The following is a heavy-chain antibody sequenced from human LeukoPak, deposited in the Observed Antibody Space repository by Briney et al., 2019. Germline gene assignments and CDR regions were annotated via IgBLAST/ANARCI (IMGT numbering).Heavy chain of an antibody. D-gene: IGHD4-17*01. CDR3: ANEIRPNDY. V-gene: IGHV3-30*18. J-gene: IGHJ4*02. CDR2: ISYDGNIK. CDR1: GFTFSSNG. Sequence: GGSLRLSCAASGFTFSSNGMHWVRQAPGKGLEWVAVISYDGNIKYYADSVKGRFTISRDNSKNTLYLQMNSLRAEDTAVYYCANEIRPNDYWGQGTQVTVSS.